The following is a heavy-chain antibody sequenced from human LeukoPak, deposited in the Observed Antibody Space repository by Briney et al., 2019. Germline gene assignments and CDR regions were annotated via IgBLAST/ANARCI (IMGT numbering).Heavy chain of an antibody. J-gene: IGHJ5*02. CDR2: IYYSGNT. CDR3: ARGSSAYYDFWSGYHNWFDP. D-gene: IGHD3-3*01. CDR1: GGSISSSSYY. V-gene: IGHV4-39*01. Sequence: SETLSLTCTVSGGSISSSSYYWGWIRQPPGKGLEWIGSIYYSGNTYYNPSLKSRVTISVDTSKNQFSLKLSSVTAADTAVYYCARGSSAYYDFWSGYHNWFDPWGQGTLVTVSS.